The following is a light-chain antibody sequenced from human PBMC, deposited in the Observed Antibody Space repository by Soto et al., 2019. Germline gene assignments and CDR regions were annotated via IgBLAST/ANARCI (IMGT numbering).Light chain of an antibody. J-gene: IGLJ2*01. CDR2: EVT. CDR3: NSYTSTFTWI. Sequence: QSALTQPASVSGSPGQSITISCTGTSSDVGGHNFVSWYQQHPGKAPKLIIYEVTYRPSGVSVRFSGSKSGNTASLTISGLQAEDEADYYCNSYTSTFTWIFGGGTKLTVL. V-gene: IGLV2-14*01. CDR1: SSDVGGHNF.